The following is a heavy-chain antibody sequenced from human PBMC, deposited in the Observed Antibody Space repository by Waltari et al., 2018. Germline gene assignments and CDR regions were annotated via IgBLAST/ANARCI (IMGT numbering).Heavy chain of an antibody. CDR3: AREVRRDGFNYLDY. D-gene: IGHD5-12*01. V-gene: IGHV4-4*07. J-gene: IGHJ4*02. CDR2: IYTSVSA. Sequence: QEQLQESGPGLVKPSETLSLTCSVSGGSISNYYWGWIRQPAGKGLEWIGRIYTSVSANYRPSLKSRVTMSVDTSKNQFSLKLNSVTVADTAVYYCAREVRRDGFNYLDYWGQGTLVTVSS. CDR1: GGSISNYY.